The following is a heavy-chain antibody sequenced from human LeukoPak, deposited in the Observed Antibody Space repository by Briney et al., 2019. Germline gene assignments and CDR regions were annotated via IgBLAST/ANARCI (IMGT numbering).Heavy chain of an antibody. Sequence: ASVKVSCKASGYTFTGYYMHWVRQAPGQGLEWMGWINPNSGGTNYAQKFQGRVTMTRDTSISTAYMELSRLRSDDTAVYYCARRAAANYYYGMDVRGQGTTVTVSS. J-gene: IGHJ6*02. CDR1: GYTFTGYY. V-gene: IGHV1-2*02. CDR3: ARRAAANYYYGMDV. CDR2: INPNSGGT. D-gene: IGHD6-13*01.